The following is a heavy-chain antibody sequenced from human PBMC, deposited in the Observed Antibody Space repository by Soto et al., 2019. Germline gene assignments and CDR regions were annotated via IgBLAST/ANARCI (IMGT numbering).Heavy chain of an antibody. Sequence: ETLSLTCTVSGGSISSYYWSWIRQPPGKGLEWIGYIYYSGSTNYNPSLKSRVTISVDTSKNQFSLKLSSVTAADTAVYYCARGRVYCSSTSCYCRGTARNDAFDIWSQGTMVTVS. CDR2: IYYSGST. CDR3: ARGRVYCSSTSCYCRGTARNDAFDI. CDR1: GGSISSYY. J-gene: IGHJ3*02. V-gene: IGHV4-59*12. D-gene: IGHD2-2*01.